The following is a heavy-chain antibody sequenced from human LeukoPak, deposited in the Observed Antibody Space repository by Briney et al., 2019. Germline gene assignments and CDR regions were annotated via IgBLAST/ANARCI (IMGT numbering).Heavy chain of an antibody. Sequence: SETLSLTCAVYALSFSGYYWIWIPQPPGKGLEWIGEINHSGSTNYNTSLKSRITISVETSKNQCSLKLSFVTAAEKAVYYCARDFWSGYYTGFDYWGQGTLVTVSS. V-gene: IGHV4-34*01. CDR2: INHSGST. D-gene: IGHD3-3*01. CDR3: ARDFWSGYYTGFDY. CDR1: ALSFSGYY. J-gene: IGHJ4*02.